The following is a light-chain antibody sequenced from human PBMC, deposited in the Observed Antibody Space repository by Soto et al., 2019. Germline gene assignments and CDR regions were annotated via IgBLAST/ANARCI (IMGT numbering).Light chain of an antibody. V-gene: IGKV3-11*01. CDR2: HAS. Sequence: EVVLPQSPATLSLSPGERATLCCRATQSVSSYLAWYQQKPGQAPRLLIYHASNRATGIPARFSGSGSGTDFTLTISSLEPEDFAVYYCQQRSNWPWTFGQGTKVDIK. J-gene: IGKJ1*01. CDR3: QQRSNWPWT. CDR1: QSVSSY.